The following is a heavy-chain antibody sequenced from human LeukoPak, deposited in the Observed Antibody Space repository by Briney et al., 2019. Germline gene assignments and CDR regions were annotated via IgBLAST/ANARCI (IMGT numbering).Heavy chain of an antibody. J-gene: IGHJ4*02. V-gene: IGHV3-21*01. D-gene: IGHD2-2*02. CDR1: RFTFSSYS. CDR3: ARDAPDDVPAAISVDY. CDR2: ISSSSYI. Sequence: GGSLRLSCAASRFTFSSYSMNWVRQAPGKGLEWVSSISSSSYIYYADSVKGRFTISRDNAKNSLYLQMNSLRAEDTAVYYCARDAPDDVPAAISVDYWGQGTLVTVSS.